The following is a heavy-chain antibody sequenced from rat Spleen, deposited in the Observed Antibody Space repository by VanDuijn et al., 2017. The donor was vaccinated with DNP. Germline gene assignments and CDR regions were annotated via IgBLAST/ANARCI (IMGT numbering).Heavy chain of an antibody. CDR1: GFTFNNYW. J-gene: IGHJ2*01. CDR3: ARDYGYN. CDR2: ITSSGGST. V-gene: IGHV5-31*01. Sequence: EVRLVESGGDLVQPGRSLKLSCVASGFTFNNYWMTWIRQVPGKGLEWVASITSSGGSTYYPDSVKGRFTISRDNAKNTLYLQMNSLRSEDTATYYCARDYGYNWGQGVMVTVSS. D-gene: IGHD1-6*01.